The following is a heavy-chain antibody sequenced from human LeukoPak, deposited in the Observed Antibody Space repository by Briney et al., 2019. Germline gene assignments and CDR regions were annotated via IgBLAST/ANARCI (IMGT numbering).Heavy chain of an antibody. CDR3: ARTGQWLVLIDY. CDR1: GGSFSGYY. J-gene: IGHJ4*02. Sequence: PSETLSLTCAVYGGSFSGYYWSWIRQPPGKGLEWIGEINHSGSTNYNPSLKSRVTISVDTSKNQFSLKLSSMTAADTAVYYCARTGQWLVLIDYWGQGTLVTVSS. CDR2: INHSGST. D-gene: IGHD6-19*01. V-gene: IGHV4-34*01.